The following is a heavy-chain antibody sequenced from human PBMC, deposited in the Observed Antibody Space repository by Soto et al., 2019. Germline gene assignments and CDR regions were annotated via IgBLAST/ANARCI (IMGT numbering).Heavy chain of an antibody. CDR1: GFTFSSYA. CDR3: AKPRIVGATSDFDY. D-gene: IGHD1-26*01. Sequence: AGGSLRLSCAASGFTFSSYAMSWVRQAPGKGLEWVSTISGSGGSTYYADSVKGRFTISRDNSKNTLYLQMNSLRAEDTAVYYCAKPRIVGATSDFDYWCQGTLVTVSS. CDR2: ISGSGGST. V-gene: IGHV3-23*01. J-gene: IGHJ4*02.